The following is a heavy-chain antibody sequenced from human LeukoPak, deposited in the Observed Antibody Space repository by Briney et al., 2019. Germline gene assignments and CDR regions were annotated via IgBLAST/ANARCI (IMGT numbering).Heavy chain of an antibody. CDR3: ARVWTGYYDSSGYDAFDI. Sequence: GGSLRLSCAASGFSFSSYGMHWVRQAPGKGLEWVAVISNDGSITKYGDSVKGRFTISRDSAKNSLYLQMNSLRAEDTAVYYCARVWTGYYDSSGYDAFDIWGQGTMVTVSS. D-gene: IGHD3-22*01. V-gene: IGHV3-30*03. J-gene: IGHJ3*02. CDR2: ISNDGSIT. CDR1: GFSFSSYG.